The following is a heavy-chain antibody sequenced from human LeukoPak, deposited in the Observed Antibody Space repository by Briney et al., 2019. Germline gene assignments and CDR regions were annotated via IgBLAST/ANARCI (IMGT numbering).Heavy chain of an antibody. CDR1: GFTFSDYY. D-gene: IGHD3-16*01. Sequence: GGSLRLSCAASGFTFSDYYMTWIRQAPGKGLEWISYISSGGRTMYYTDSVKGRFTISRDTSKNTVFLQMTSLRAEDTAVYYCARAVWDYWGQGTLVTVSS. J-gene: IGHJ4*02. CDR2: ISSGGRTM. V-gene: IGHV3-11*04. CDR3: ARAVWDY.